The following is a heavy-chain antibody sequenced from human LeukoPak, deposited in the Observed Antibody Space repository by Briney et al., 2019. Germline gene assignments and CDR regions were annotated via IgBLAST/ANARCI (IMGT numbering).Heavy chain of an antibody. V-gene: IGHV1-18*01. Sequence: ASVKVFCKASGYTFTSYGISWVRQAPGQGLEWMGWISAYNGNTNYAQKLQGRVTMTTDTSTSTAYMELRSLRSDDTAVYYCATPYYYDSSGPPAFDIWGQGTMVTVSS. CDR3: ATPYYYDSSGPPAFDI. D-gene: IGHD3-22*01. CDR1: GYTFTSYG. J-gene: IGHJ3*02. CDR2: ISAYNGNT.